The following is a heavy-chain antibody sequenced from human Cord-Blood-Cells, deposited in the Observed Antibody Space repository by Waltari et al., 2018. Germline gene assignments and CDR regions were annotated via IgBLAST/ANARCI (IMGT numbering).Heavy chain of an antibody. V-gene: IGHV4-31*01. D-gene: IGHD4-4*01. Sequence: QVQLQESGPGLAKPSQTLSLPCTVSGGSFSSGGSHWPWLRQHPGKGLEWIGYIYYSGSTYYNPSLKSQVTISVDTSKNQFSLKLSSVTAADTAVYYCARDYSNRRYYYYGMDVWGQGTTVTVSS. J-gene: IGHJ6*02. CDR3: ARDYSNRRYYYYGMDV. CDR1: GGSFSSGGSH. CDR2: IYYSGST.